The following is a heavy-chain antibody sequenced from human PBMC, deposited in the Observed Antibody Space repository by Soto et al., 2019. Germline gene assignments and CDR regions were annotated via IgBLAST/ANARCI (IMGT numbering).Heavy chain of an antibody. V-gene: IGHV4-34*01. J-gene: IGHJ4*02. CDR1: GGSFSGYY. CDR3: ARYLDTIFGVVIPSAETGFDY. D-gene: IGHD3-3*01. CDR2: INHSGST. Sequence: SETLSLTCAVYGGSFSGYYWSWIRQPPGKGLEWIGEINHSGSTNYNPSLKSRVTISVDTSKNQFSLKLSSVTAADTAVYYCARYLDTIFGVVIPSAETGFDYWGQGTLVTVSS.